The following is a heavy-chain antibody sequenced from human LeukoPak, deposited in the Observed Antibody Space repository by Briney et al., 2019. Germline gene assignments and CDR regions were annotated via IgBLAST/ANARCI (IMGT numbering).Heavy chain of an antibody. D-gene: IGHD6-13*01. V-gene: IGHV4-59*01. CDR1: GGSISSYY. J-gene: IGHJ4*02. Sequence: NTSETLSLTCTVSGGSISSYYWSWIRQPPGKGLEWIGYIYYSGITNYNPSLKSRVTISIDTSKNHFSLQLSSVTAADTAVYYCASSHLYSSSWYLSGRFDFWGQGTLVTVSS. CDR2: IYYSGIT. CDR3: ASSHLYSSSWYLSGRFDF.